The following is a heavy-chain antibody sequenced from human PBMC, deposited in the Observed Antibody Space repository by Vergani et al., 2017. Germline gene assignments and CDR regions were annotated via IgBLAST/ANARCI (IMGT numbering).Heavy chain of an antibody. J-gene: IGHJ4*02. V-gene: IGHV5-51*01. D-gene: IGHD3-22*01. CDR2: IHPADSDT. Sequence: EVQLVQSGAEVKKPGESLKISCQISWYSFTNYWIGWVRQMPGKGLEWMGIIHPADSDTRYSPSFQGQVTISVDKSISTAYLQRSSLRASDSAMYYCARLYGRDSSGSKYFDYLGQGTLVTVSS. CDR3: ARLYGRDSSGSKYFDY. CDR1: WYSFTNYW.